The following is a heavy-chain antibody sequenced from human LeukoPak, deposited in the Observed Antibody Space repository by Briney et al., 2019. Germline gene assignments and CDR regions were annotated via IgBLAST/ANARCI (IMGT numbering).Heavy chain of an antibody. CDR2: ISSDGSNK. CDR1: AFTFSIYA. CDR3: ARDMLRLGELALFHDY. J-gene: IGHJ4*02. D-gene: IGHD3-16*02. Sequence: GRSLRLSCEAFAFTFSIYAMYFVRQALGKGLDRVAAISSDGSNKFYADSVKSRFTISRDNSTKAMYLQMNSLRAEDTAVYYCARDMLRLGELALFHDYWGQGTLVTVSS. V-gene: IGHV3-30*04.